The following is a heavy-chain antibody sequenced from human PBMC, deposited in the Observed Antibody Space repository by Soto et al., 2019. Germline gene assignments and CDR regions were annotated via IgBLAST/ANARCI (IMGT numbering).Heavy chain of an antibody. CDR3: AREKWGSGSRWLDP. CDR1: GYTYISYS. D-gene: IGHD6-19*01. Sequence: VKVSFKSSGYTYISYSTHWVRQAPGQRLEWMGWINVGNGNTKYSQNFQGRVTINQDTSASTAYMELGSLTSEDTAVYYCAREKWGSGSRWLDPWGQGTLVTVS. CDR2: INVGNGNT. J-gene: IGHJ5*02. V-gene: IGHV1-3*01.